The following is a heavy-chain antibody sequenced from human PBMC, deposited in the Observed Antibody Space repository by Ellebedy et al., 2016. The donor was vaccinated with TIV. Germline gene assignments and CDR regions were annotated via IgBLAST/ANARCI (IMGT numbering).Heavy chain of an antibody. J-gene: IGHJ4*02. V-gene: IGHV4-30-2*01. CDR3: ARSFRDILTGWYY. CDR1: GGSISSGGYS. D-gene: IGHD3-9*01. Sequence: SETLSLTXTVSGGSISSGGYSWSWIRQPPGKGLEWIGYIYHSGSTYYNPSLKSRVTISVDRSKNQFSLKLSSVTAADTAVYYCARSFRDILTGWYYWGQGTLVTVSS. CDR2: IYHSGST.